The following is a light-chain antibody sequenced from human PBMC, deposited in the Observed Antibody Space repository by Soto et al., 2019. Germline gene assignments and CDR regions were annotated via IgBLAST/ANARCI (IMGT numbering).Light chain of an antibody. CDR3: MQGTDFPYT. CDR2: RVS. J-gene: IGKJ2*01. CDR1: QSLVYSDGNIY. V-gene: IGKV2-30*01. Sequence: DVVMTQSPLSLPVTLGQPASISCRSTQSLVYSDGNIYLSWFHQRPGQSPRRLIYRVSNRDSGVPDRFSGSGSDTDFTLKISRVEAEDVGLYYCMQGTDFPYTFGQGTKLEIK.